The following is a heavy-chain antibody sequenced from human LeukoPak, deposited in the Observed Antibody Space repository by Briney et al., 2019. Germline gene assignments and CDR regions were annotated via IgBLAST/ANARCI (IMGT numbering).Heavy chain of an antibody. D-gene: IGHD3-3*01. CDR3: TAYYDFWSGYDFDY. J-gene: IGHJ4*02. CDR2: IKSKTDGGTT. CDR1: GFTFSNTW. V-gene: IGHV3-15*01. Sequence: GGSLRLSCAASGFTFSNTWMSWVRQAPGKGLEWVGRIKSKTDGGTTDYAAPVKGRFTISRDDSKNTLYLQMNSLKTEDTAVYYCTAYYDFWSGYDFDYWGQGTLVTVSS.